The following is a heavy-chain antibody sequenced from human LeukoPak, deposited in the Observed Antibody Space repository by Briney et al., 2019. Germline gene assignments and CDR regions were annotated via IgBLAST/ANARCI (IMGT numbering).Heavy chain of an antibody. CDR1: GGSLSSSSYY. CDR3: ARDPSTSMAAPA. Sequence: PSETLSLTCTVSGGSLSSSSYYWAWIRTPPGKGLAWVGSIYYSGSTYYNPSPKSRVTISVDTSKNQFSLKLSSVTAADTAVYYCARDPSTSMAAPAWGQGTLVTVSS. J-gene: IGHJ5*02. V-gene: IGHV4-39*07. CDR2: IYYSGST. D-gene: IGHD6-6*01.